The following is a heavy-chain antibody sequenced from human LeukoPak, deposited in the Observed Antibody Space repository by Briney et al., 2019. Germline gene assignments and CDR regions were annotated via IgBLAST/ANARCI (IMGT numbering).Heavy chain of an antibody. CDR1: GFTFSDYY. CDR2: ISSSGSTI. V-gene: IGHV3-11*04. J-gene: IGHJ6*03. D-gene: IGHD6-13*01. CDR3: AKQGNSSSWYSAFYYYYYYMDV. Sequence: GSLRLSCAASGFTFSDYYISWIRQAPGQGLEWVSYISSSGSTIYYADSVKGRFTISRDNAKNSLYLQMNGLRAADTAVYYCAKQGNSSSWYSAFYYYYYYMDVWGKGTTVTVSS.